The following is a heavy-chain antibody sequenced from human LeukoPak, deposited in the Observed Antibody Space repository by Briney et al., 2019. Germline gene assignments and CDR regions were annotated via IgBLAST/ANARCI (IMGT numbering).Heavy chain of an antibody. V-gene: IGHV3-21*01. D-gene: IGHD3-16*01. CDR1: GFTFSSYS. Sequence: GGSLRLSCAASGFTFSSYSMNWVRQAPGKGLEWVSSISSSSSYIYYADSVKGRFTVSRDNAKNSLYLQMNSLRAEDTAVYYCARASGGENYFDYWGQGTLVTVSS. J-gene: IGHJ4*02. CDR2: ISSSSSYI. CDR3: ARASGGENYFDY.